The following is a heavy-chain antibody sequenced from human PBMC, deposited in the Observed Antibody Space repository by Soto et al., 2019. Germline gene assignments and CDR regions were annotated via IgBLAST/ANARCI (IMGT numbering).Heavy chain of an antibody. CDR2: ISSSSSYI. V-gene: IGHV3-21*01. CDR3: ARVPESAAGPKYGMDV. Sequence: GGSLRLSCAASGFTFSSYSMNWVRQAPGKGLEWVSSISSSSSYIYYADSVKGRFTISRDNAKNSLYLQMNSLRAEDTAVYYCARVPESAAGPKYGMDVWGPGTTLTVSS. CDR1: GFTFSSYS. D-gene: IGHD6-13*01. J-gene: IGHJ6*02.